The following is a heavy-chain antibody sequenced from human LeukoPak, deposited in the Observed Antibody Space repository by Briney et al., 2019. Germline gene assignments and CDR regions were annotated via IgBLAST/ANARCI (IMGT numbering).Heavy chain of an antibody. V-gene: IGHV1-8*01. D-gene: IGHD2-2*01. J-gene: IGHJ5*02. CDR3: ARGRPRIVVVPAAIRWFDP. CDR2: MNPNSGNT. CDR1: GYTFTSYD. Sequence: ASVKVSCRASGYTFTSYDINWVRQATGQGLEWMGWMNPNSGNTGYAQKFQGRVTMTRNTSISTAYMELSSLRSEDTAVYYCARGRPRIVVVPAAIRWFDPWGQGTLVTVSS.